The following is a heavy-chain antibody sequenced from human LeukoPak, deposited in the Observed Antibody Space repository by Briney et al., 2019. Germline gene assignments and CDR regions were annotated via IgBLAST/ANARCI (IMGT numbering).Heavy chain of an antibody. CDR3: ARHRYSSGSPFDY. D-gene: IGHD6-19*01. Sequence: PSETLSLTCAVYGGSFSGYYWSWIRQPPGKGLEWIGEINHSGSTNYNPSLKSRVTISVDTSKNQFSLKLSSVTAADTAVYYCARHRYSSGSPFDYWGQGTLVTVSS. CDR2: INHSGST. V-gene: IGHV4-34*01. J-gene: IGHJ4*02. CDR1: GGSFSGYY.